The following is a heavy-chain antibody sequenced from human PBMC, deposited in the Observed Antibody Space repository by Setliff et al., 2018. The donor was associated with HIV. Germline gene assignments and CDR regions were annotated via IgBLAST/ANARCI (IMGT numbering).Heavy chain of an antibody. D-gene: IGHD6-13*01. CDR2: IGPYNGRT. CDR1: GYMFIAYG. CDR3: ARGRISSWPYYYYGMDV. V-gene: IGHV1-18*01. J-gene: IGHJ6*02. Sequence: ASVKVSCKTSGYMFIAYGMSWVRRAPGQGLEWMGWIGPYNGRTEYAQEFQGRVSLTIDTSISTAYMELSSLRSEDTAVYYCARGRISSWPYYYYGMDVWGQGTTVTVSS.